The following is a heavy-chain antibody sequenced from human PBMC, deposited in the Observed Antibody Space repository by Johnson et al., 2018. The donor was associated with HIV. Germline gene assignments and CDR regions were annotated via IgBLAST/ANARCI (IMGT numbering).Heavy chain of an antibody. J-gene: IGHJ3*02. CDR1: GFTFSSYA. D-gene: IGHD3-22*01. CDR2: ISYDGSNK. V-gene: IGHV3-30*14. Sequence: VQLVESGGGLVQPGGSLRLSCAASGFTFSSYAMHWVRPAPGKGLEWVAVISYDGSNKYYVDSVKGRFTISRENAKNSLYLQMNSLRAGDTAVYYCARVSSGGAFDIWGQGTMVTVSS. CDR3: ARVSSGGAFDI.